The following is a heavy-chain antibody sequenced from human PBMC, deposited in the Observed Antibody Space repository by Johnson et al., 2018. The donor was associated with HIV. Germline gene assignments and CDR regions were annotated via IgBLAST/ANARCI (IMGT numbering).Heavy chain of an antibody. J-gene: IGHJ3*02. V-gene: IGHV3-30*04. CDR1: GFTFSSYA. D-gene: IGHD3-16*01. CDR2: ISYDGSNK. CDR3: ARGSRYTHDNDDVYLLQAFDI. Sequence: QVQLVESGGGVVQPGGSLRLSCAASGFTFSSYAMHWVRQAPGKGLEWVAVISYDGSNKYYADSVKGRFTISRDNSKNTLYLQMNSLRAEDTAVYYCARGSRYTHDNDDVYLLQAFDIWGQGTVVTVSS.